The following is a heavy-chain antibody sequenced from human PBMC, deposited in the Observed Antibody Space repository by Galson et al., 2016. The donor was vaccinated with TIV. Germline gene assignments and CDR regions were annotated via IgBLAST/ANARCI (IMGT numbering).Heavy chain of an antibody. V-gene: IGHV1-24*01. CDR2: FDPEDGQT. CDR1: GHTLKELN. J-gene: IGHJ6*02. D-gene: IGHD3-10*01. CDR3: ATGDRYVQVSNGEFYFGMDV. Sequence: SVKVSCKVSGHTLKELNIQWVRQAPGKGLEWMGGFDPEDGQTTYTQKLQGRVTMTEDTSPDTAYMELSSLTSEDTAVYYCATGDRYVQVSNGEFYFGMDVWGQGTTVIVSS.